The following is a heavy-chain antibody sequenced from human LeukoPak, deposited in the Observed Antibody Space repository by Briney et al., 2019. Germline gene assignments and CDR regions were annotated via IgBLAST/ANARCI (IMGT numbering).Heavy chain of an antibody. CDR2: INPNSGDT. CDR1: GYRFTGYY. CDR3: AIASDWYYFDH. Sequence: ASVKVSCKAFGYRFTGYYIHWVRQAPGQALEWMGWINPNSGDTNSAQKFQGRVTMTRDTSISTAYMELSRLKSDDTAVYYCAIASDWYYFDHWGQGTLVTVSS. D-gene: IGHD6-19*01. J-gene: IGHJ4*02. V-gene: IGHV1-2*02.